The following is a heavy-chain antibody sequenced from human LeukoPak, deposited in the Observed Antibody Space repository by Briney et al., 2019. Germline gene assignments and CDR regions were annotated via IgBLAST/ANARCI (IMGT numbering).Heavy chain of an antibody. CDR3: ARGGCSGGSCYVDY. CDR2: IYTSGRT. J-gene: IGHJ4*02. V-gene: IGHV4-61*02. Sequence: PSQTLSLPCTVSGGSISSGSYYWSSIRQPAGKGLEWIGRIYTSGRTNYNPSLKSRVTISVDTSKNQFSLKLSPVTAADTAVYYCARGGCSGGSCYVDYWGQGTLVTVSS. D-gene: IGHD2-15*01. CDR1: GGSISSGSYY.